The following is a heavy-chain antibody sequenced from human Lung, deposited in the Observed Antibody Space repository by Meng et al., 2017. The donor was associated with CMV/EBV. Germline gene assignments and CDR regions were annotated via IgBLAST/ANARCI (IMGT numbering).Heavy chain of an antibody. J-gene: IGHJ4*02. CDR2: MSGSGSMM. CDR1: GFIFSNYA. V-gene: IGHV3-23*01. D-gene: IGHD3-16*01. Sequence: GEXXKISCAASGFIFSNYAMSWVRQAPGKGLEWISFMSGSGSMMFYVDSVRGRFTISRDSSKNTLYLQMNSLRAEDTAVYYCAKKGGDGALHYFDYWGQGKXVNGAS. CDR3: AKKGGDGALHYFDY.